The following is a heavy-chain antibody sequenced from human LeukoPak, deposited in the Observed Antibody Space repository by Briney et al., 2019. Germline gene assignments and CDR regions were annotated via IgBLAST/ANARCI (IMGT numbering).Heavy chain of an antibody. CDR2: IYTSGGA. Sequence: SETLPLTCIVSGDSISTYYWSWIRQSAGKGLEWIGRIYTSGGAKYSPSLKSRVSISVDETKNQVSLRLTSVTAADTAVYYCARELQLRVWGQGTLVTVSS. V-gene: IGHV4-4*07. J-gene: IGHJ4*02. CDR1: GDSISTYY. D-gene: IGHD1-1*01. CDR3: ARELQLRV.